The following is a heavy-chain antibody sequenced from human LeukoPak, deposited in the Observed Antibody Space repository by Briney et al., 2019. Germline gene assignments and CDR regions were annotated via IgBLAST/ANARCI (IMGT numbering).Heavy chain of an antibody. Sequence: GRSLRLSCAASGSTFSSYAMHWVRQAPGKGLEWVAVISYDGSNKYYADPVKGRFTISRDNSKNTLYLQMNSLRAEDTAVYYCARGLGGSGSYSDYWGQGTLVTVSS. D-gene: IGHD1-26*01. CDR3: ARGLGGSGSYSDY. J-gene: IGHJ4*02. CDR1: GSTFSSYA. CDR2: ISYDGSNK. V-gene: IGHV3-30*04.